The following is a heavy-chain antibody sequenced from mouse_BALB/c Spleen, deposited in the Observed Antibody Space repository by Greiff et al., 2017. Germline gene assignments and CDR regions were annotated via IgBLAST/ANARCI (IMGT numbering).Heavy chain of an antibody. V-gene: IGHV14-3*02. Sequence: EVQGVESGAELVKPGASVKLSCTASGFNIKDTYMHWVKQRPEQGLEWIGRIDPANGNTKYDPKFQGKATITADTSSNTAYLQLSSLTSEDTAVYYCARRYYRYDLLYAMDYWGQGTSVTVSS. CDR3: ARRYYRYDLLYAMDY. CDR1: GFNIKDTY. CDR2: IDPANGNT. D-gene: IGHD2-14*01. J-gene: IGHJ4*01.